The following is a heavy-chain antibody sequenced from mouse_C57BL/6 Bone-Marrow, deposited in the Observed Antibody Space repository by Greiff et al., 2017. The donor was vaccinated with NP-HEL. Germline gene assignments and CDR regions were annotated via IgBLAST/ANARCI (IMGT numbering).Heavy chain of an antibody. V-gene: IGHV5-4*03. CDR3: ARGGFPYWYFDV. CDR1: GFTFSSYA. J-gene: IGHJ1*03. CDR2: ISDGGSYT. Sequence: EVKVVESGGGLVKPGGSLKLSCAASGFTFSSYAMSWVRQTPEKRLEWVATISDGGSYTYYPDNVKGRFTISRDNAKNNLYLQRSHLKSEDTAMYYCARGGFPYWYFDVWGTGTTVTVSS.